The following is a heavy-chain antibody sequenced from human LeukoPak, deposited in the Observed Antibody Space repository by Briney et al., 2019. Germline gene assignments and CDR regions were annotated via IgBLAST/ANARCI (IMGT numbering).Heavy chain of an antibody. Sequence: SQTLSLTCTVSGGSISSGSYYWSWIRQPAEKGLEWIGRIYTSGSTNYNPSLKSRVTISVDTSKNQFPLKLSSVTAADTAVYYCARHVKWIQLWLPGVCDYWGQGTLVTVSS. V-gene: IGHV4-61*02. CDR2: IYTSGST. J-gene: IGHJ4*02. CDR1: GGSISSGSYY. D-gene: IGHD5-18*01. CDR3: ARHVKWIQLWLPGVCDY.